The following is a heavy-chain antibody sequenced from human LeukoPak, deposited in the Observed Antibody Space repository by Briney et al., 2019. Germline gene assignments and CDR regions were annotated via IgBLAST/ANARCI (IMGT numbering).Heavy chain of an antibody. J-gene: IGHJ4*02. CDR2: ISYDGSNK. D-gene: IGHD5-12*01. Sequence: GGSLRLSCAASGFTFSSYSMNWVRQAPGKGLEWVAVISYDGSNKYYADSVKGRFTISRDNSKNTLYLQMNSLRAEDTAVYYCAKEWLRYFDYWGQGTLVTVSS. CDR1: GFTFSSYS. CDR3: AKEWLRYFDY. V-gene: IGHV3-30*18.